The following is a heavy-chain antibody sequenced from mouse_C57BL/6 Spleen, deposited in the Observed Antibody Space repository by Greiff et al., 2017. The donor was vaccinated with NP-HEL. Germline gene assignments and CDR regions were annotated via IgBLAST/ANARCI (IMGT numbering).Heavy chain of an antibody. J-gene: IGHJ1*03. Sequence: QVQLQQPGAELVMPGASVKLSCKASGYTFTSYWMHWVKQRPGQGLEWIGEIDPSDSYTNYNQKFKGKSTLTVDKSSSTDYMQLSSLTSEESAVYYCARKTTVVATKYFDVWGTGTTVTVSS. CDR3: ARKTTVVATKYFDV. D-gene: IGHD1-1*01. CDR2: IDPSDSYT. CDR1: GYTFTSYW. V-gene: IGHV1-69*01.